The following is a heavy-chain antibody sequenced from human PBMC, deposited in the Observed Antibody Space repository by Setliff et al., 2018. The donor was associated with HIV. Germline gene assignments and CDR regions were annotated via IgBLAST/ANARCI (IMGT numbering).Heavy chain of an antibody. V-gene: IGHV4-34*01. D-gene: IGHD3-10*01. CDR1: GGSLSGYY. J-gene: IGHJ5*01. Sequence: PSETLSLTCAAYGGSLSGYYWSRIRQTPGKGLEWIGEVHYSGRTAYNPSLQSRVAISVDMYRKQFFLRLTSVPAADTSVYYCARHRAQRGSGTYYDDWLDPWGQGTLVTVSS. CDR2: VHYSGRT. CDR3: ARHRAQRGSGTYYDDWLDP.